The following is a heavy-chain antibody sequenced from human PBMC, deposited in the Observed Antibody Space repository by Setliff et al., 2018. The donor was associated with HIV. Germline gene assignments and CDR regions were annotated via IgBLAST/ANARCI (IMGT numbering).Heavy chain of an antibody. J-gene: IGHJ4*02. CDR2: IYYSGST. Sequence: SETLSLTCTVSGGSISNSRYYWSWIRQPPGKGLEWIGSIYYSGSTYYNPSLMRRATISADTSKNQFSLRLSSVTAADTALYFCTRAQIAAPRPFDYWGQGTLVTVSS. CDR1: GGSISNSRYY. CDR3: TRAQIAAPRPFDY. D-gene: IGHD2-21*01. V-gene: IGHV4-39*01.